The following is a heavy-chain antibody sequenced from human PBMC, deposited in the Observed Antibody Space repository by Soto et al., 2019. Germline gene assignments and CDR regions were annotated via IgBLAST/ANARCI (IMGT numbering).Heavy chain of an antibody. D-gene: IGHD6-19*01. CDR1: GGSISSSSYY. CDR3: AIAVAVTGIFDY. J-gene: IGHJ4*02. Sequence: PSETLSLTCTVSGGSISSSSYYWGWIRQPPGKGLEWIGSIYYSGSTYYNPSLKSRVTISVDTSKNQFSLKLSSVTAADTAVYYCAIAVAVTGIFDYWGQGTLVTVSS. CDR2: IYYSGST. V-gene: IGHV4-39*01.